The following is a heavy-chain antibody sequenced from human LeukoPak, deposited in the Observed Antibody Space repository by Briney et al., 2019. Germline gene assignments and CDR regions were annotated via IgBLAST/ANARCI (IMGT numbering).Heavy chain of an antibody. CDR2: ISSSSSTI. CDR3: ARDLQQQLVDDDIYYYYYYMDV. V-gene: IGHV3-48*01. Sequence: GGSLRLSCAASGFTFSSYSMNWVRQAPGKGLEWVSYISSSSSTIYYADSVKGRFTISRDNAKNSLYLQMNSLRAEDTAVYYCARDLQQQLVDDDIYYYYYYMDVWGKGTTVSVSS. D-gene: IGHD6-13*01. CDR1: GFTFSSYS. J-gene: IGHJ6*03.